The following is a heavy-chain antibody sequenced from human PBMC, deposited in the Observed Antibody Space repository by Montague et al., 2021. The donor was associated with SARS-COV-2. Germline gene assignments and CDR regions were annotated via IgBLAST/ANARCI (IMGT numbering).Heavy chain of an antibody. Sequence: SETLSLTCTVSGGSISSYYWSWIRQPPGKGLEWIGYIYYSGGTNYNPSLNSRVTISLDTSKNQFSLKLNSVTAADTAVYYCARGSYGPDAFDFWGQGTMVTVSS. J-gene: IGHJ3*01. CDR2: IYYSGGT. CDR3: ARGSYGPDAFDF. D-gene: IGHD5-18*01. V-gene: IGHV4-59*12. CDR1: GGSISSYY.